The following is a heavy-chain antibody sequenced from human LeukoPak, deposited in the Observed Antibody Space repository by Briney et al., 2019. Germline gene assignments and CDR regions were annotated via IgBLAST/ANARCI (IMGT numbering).Heavy chain of an antibody. CDR1: GFTFDDYA. D-gene: IGHD5-12*01. J-gene: IGHJ4*02. CDR2: ISWNSGSI. CDR3: AKEGGASRFDY. Sequence: GGSLRLSCAASGFTFDDYAMHWVRQAPGKGLEWVSGISWNSGSIGYADSVKGRFTISRDNAKNSLYLQMNSLRAEDTAVYYCAKEGGASRFDYWGQGTLVTVSS. V-gene: IGHV3-9*01.